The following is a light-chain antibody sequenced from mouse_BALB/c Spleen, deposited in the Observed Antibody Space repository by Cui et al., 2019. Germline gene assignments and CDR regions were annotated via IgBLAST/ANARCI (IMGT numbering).Light chain of an antibody. Sequence: QIVLTQSPALISASPAEKVTMTCSASSSVSYMYWYQQKPRSSPKPWIYLTSNLASGVPARFSGSGSGTSYSLTISSMEAEDAATYYCQQWSSNPLTFGAGTKLELK. CDR1: SSVSY. V-gene: IGKV4-68*01. J-gene: IGKJ5*01. CDR3: QQWSSNPLT. CDR2: LTS.